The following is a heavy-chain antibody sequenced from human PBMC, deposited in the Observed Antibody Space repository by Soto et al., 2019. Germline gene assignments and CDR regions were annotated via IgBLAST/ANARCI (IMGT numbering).Heavy chain of an antibody. CDR1: GFTFSSYW. D-gene: IGHD2-15*01. CDR3: ASHLYCSGCGWFDS. V-gene: IGHV3-74*01. J-gene: IGHJ5*01. CDR2: INSDGSST. Sequence: EVQLVESGGGLVQPGGSLRLSCAASGFTFSSYWTHWVRQAPGKGLVWVSRINSDGSSTFYADSVKGRFTISRDNAKNTVDQQMNSLRAEDTAVYYCASHLYCSGCGWFDSWGQGTLVTIAS.